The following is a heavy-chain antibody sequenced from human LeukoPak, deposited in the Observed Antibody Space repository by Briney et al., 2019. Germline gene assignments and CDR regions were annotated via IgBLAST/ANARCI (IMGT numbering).Heavy chain of an antibody. CDR2: INPNSGGT. Sequence: ASVKVSCKASGYTFTDYYMRWVRQAPGQGLEWMGWINPNSGGTNFAQKFQGRVTMTRDTSIRTAYMELNWLTSDDTAVYYCTRAHNYGLVYWGQGTLVTVSS. D-gene: IGHD5-18*01. V-gene: IGHV1-2*02. CDR3: TRAHNYGLVY. CDR1: GYTFTDYY. J-gene: IGHJ4*02.